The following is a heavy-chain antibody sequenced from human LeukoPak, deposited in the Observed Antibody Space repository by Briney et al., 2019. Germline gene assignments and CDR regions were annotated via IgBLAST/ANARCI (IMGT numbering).Heavy chain of an antibody. CDR2: INTNTGNP. Sequence: ASVKVSCKASGYTFTSYAMNWVRQAPGQGLEWMGWINTNTGNPTYAQGFTGRFVFSLDTSVSTAYLQISSLKAEDTAVYYCARDQVGSSPHYYGMDVWGQGTTVTVPS. V-gene: IGHV7-4-1*02. CDR3: ARDQVGSSPHYYGMDV. J-gene: IGHJ6*02. CDR1: GYTFTSYA. D-gene: IGHD6-13*01.